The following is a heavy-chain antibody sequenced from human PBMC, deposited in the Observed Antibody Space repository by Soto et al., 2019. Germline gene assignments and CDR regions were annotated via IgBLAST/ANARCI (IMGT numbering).Heavy chain of an antibody. CDR2: IYSSGST. J-gene: IGHJ4*02. Sequence: SETLSLTCAVSGDSIIGIYYWSWIRQPPGKGLEWIGYIYSSGSTNYNPSLKSRVTISVDTSKSEFSLKLTSVTAADTAVYYCARFSGWYSAFDYWGQGTPVTVSS. CDR1: GDSIIGIYY. V-gene: IGHV4-59*01. CDR3: ARFSGWYSAFDY. D-gene: IGHD6-19*01.